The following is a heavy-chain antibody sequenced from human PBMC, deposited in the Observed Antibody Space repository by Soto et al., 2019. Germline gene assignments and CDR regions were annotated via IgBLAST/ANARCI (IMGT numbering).Heavy chain of an antibody. J-gene: IGHJ6*02. CDR2: IIPIPGTA. CDR3: ARSQGSSTSLEIYYYYYYGMDV. D-gene: IGHD2-2*01. CDR1: GGTFGIYA. V-gene: IGHV1-69*01. Sequence: QVQLVQSWAEVKKPGSSVKVSCKASGGTFGIYAISWVRQAPGQGLEWMGGIIPIPGTANYAQKFQGRVTIAADESTSTAYMELSSLRSEDTAVYYCARSQGSSTSLEIYYYYYYGMDVWGQGTTVTVSS.